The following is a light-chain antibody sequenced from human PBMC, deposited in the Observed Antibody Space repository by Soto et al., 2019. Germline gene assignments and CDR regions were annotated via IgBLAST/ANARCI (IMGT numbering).Light chain of an antibody. CDR3: QQYGNSPLT. CDR1: QSVPSNC. CDR2: GAS. J-gene: IGKJ4*01. V-gene: IGKV3-20*01. Sequence: EIVLTQSPGTLSLSPGESATLSCRASQSVPSNCLAWYRQKPAQAPRLLIYGASSRATGIPDRFSGRGSGTDFTLTISRLEPEDFAVYYCQQYGNSPLTFGGGTKVEIK.